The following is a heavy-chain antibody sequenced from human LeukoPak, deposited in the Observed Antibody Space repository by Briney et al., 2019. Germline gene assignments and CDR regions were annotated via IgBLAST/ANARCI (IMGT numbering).Heavy chain of an antibody. D-gene: IGHD2-2*03. Sequence: PSETLSLTCTVSGGSISSGGYYWSWIRQPPGKGLEWIGYIYHSGSTYYNPSLKSRVTISVDRSKNQFSLKLSSVTAADTAVYYCAGSLGYCSSTSCAPWGQGTLVTVSS. V-gene: IGHV4-30-2*01. CDR1: GGSISSGGYY. J-gene: IGHJ4*02. CDR3: AGSLGYCSSTSCAP. CDR2: IYHSGST.